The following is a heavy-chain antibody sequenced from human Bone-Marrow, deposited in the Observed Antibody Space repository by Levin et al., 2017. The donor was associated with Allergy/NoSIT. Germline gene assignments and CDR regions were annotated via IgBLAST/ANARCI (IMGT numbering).Heavy chain of an antibody. Sequence: SQTLSLTCAVYGGSFSGYYWNWLRQPPGKGLEWIGEINHSGSTNYNSSLKSRVTISVDTSNNQFSLKLSSVTAADTAVYYCARGGSGYSRGVTWGQGTLVTVSS. CDR2: INHSGST. J-gene: IGHJ5*02. CDR1: GGSFSGYY. D-gene: IGHD3-3*01. CDR3: ARGGSGYSRGVT. V-gene: IGHV4-34*01.